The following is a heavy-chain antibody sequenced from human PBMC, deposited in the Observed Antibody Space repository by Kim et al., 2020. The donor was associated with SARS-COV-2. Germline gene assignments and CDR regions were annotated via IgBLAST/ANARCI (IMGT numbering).Heavy chain of an antibody. CDR1: GYTFTTYG. Sequence: ASVKVSCKASGYTFTTYGINWVRQAPGQGLEWLGRINTYSGKTDYAQKVHGRVSMTRDTSTSTAYMELRSLRSDDTAIYYCARDLTWGYLDVWGRGTLVT. CDR2: INTYSGKT. CDR3: ARDLTWGYLDV. J-gene: IGHJ2*01. V-gene: IGHV1-18*01.